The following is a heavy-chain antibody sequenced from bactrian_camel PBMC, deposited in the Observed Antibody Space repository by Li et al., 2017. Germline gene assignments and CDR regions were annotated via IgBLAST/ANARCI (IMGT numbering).Heavy chain of an antibody. V-gene: IGHV3S40*01. CDR1: IDSYSSKT. D-gene: IGHD4*01. Sequence: DVQLVESGGGSVQAGGSLRLSCVASIDSYSSKTMGWVRQAPGKGLEWVSSIAGRVSSWGGDGTNYAESAVGRFTIVRANSRNSVYLQMNSLKPEDTAVYYCVTLHRVDYAIFGYWGQGTQVTVS. CDR3: VTLHRVDYAIFGY. J-gene: IGHJ6*01. CDR2: SSWGGDGT.